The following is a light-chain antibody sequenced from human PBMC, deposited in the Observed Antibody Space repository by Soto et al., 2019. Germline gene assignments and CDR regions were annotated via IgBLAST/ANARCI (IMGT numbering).Light chain of an antibody. V-gene: IGLV2-14*01. CDR2: DVS. J-gene: IGLJ2*01. CDR1: NSDVGGYNY. Sequence: QPVLTQPASVSGSPGQSITISCTGTNSDVGGYNYVSWYQQHPGKAPKLMIYDVSNRPSGVSNRFSGSKSGNTASLTISGLQAEDEADYYCSSYSSSTTHVVFGGGTKVTVL. CDR3: SSYSSSTTHVV.